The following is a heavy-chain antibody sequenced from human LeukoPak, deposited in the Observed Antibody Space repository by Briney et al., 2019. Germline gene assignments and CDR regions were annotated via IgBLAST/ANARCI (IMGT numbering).Heavy chain of an antibody. CDR2: ISAYNGNT. J-gene: IGHJ5*02. CDR1: GYTFTSYG. D-gene: IGHD1-1*01. Sequence: ASVKVSCKASGYTFTSYGISWVRQAPGQGLEWMGWISAYNGNTNYAQKLQGRVTMTTDTSTSTAYMELRSLRSDDTAVYYCARDGATGTYGYWFDPWGQGTLVTVSS. CDR3: ARDGATGTYGYWFDP. V-gene: IGHV1-18*01.